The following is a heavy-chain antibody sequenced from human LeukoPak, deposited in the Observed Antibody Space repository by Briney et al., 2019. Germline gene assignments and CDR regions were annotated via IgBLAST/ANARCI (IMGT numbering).Heavy chain of an antibody. D-gene: IGHD5-12*01. CDR2: ISYSGTT. CDR3: ARGDDYKSTLFDY. J-gene: IGHJ4*02. V-gene: IGHV4-59*01. Sequence: SETLSLTCTVSGGSISSYYWNWIRHPPGKGLEWIGYISYSGTTNYNPSLKSRVTISVDTSKKQFSLKLTSATAADTAVYYCARGDDYKSTLFDYWGQGTLVTVSS. CDR1: GGSISSYY.